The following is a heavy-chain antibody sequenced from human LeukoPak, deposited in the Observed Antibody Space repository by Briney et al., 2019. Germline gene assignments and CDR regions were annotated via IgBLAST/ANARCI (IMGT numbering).Heavy chain of an antibody. V-gene: IGHV1-8*01. CDR3: ARDPNYGSGSYYNVYYFDY. CDR2: MNPNSGNT. Sequence: ASVKVSCKASGYTFTSYDINWVRQATGQGLEWMGWMNPNSGNTGYAQKFQGRVTMTRNTSISTAYMELSSLRSEDTAVYYCARDPNYGSGSYYNVYYFDYWGQGTLVTVSS. D-gene: IGHD3-10*01. J-gene: IGHJ4*02. CDR1: GYTFTSYD.